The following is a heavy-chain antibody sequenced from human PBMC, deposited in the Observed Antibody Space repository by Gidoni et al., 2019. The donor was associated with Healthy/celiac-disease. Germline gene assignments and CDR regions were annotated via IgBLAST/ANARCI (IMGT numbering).Heavy chain of an antibody. CDR1: GFTLRRYG. CDR2: ISYDGSNK. Sequence: QVQLVESGGGVVQPGRSLRLSCAASGFTLRRYGMHWVRQAPGKGLEWVAVISYDGSNKYYADSVKGRFTISRDNPKNTLYLQMNSLRAEDTAVYYCAKDRDIVATFSFDYWGQGTLVTVSS. CDR3: AKDRDIVATFSFDY. D-gene: IGHD5-12*01. V-gene: IGHV3-30*18. J-gene: IGHJ4*02.